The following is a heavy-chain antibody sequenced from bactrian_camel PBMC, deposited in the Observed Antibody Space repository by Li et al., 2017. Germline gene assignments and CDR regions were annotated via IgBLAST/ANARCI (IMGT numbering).Heavy chain of an antibody. CDR2: ISPEGRT. CDR3: AADSVGSIPTENIEASDFTY. D-gene: IGHD4*01. Sequence: HVQLVESGGGSVQTGGSLRLSCTASGSLKGSYHMAWFRQGSQNTREGVAAISPEGRTIYADSVKGRFTISKDDAANSLFLQMNALTPEDTGTYYCAADSVGSIPTENIEASDFTYWGQGTQVTVS. V-gene: IGHV3S53*01. CDR1: GSLKGSYH. J-gene: IGHJ6*01.